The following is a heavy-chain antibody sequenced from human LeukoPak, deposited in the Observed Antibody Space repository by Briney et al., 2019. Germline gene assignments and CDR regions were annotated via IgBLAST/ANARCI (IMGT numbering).Heavy chain of an antibody. V-gene: IGHV4-4*02. Sequence: SGTLSLTCAVSGGSISSSNWWSWVRQPPGKGLEWIGEIYHSGSTNYNPSLKSRVTISVDTSKNQFSLKLSSVTAADTAVYYCARDTGSYYKSDYYYYYMDVWGKGTTVTISS. CDR3: ARDTGSYYKSDYYYYYMDV. CDR1: GGSISSSNW. CDR2: IYHSGST. D-gene: IGHD3-10*01. J-gene: IGHJ6*03.